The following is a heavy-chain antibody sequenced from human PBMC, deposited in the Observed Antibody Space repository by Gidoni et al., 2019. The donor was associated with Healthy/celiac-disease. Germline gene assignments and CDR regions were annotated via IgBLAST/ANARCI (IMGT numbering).Heavy chain of an antibody. D-gene: IGHD3-22*01. CDR1: GFTFSSYG. J-gene: IGHJ1*01. CDR2: IWYDGSNK. CDR3: ARESYYYDSSGYSYFQH. Sequence: QVQLVESGGGVAQPGRSLRLSCAASGFTFSSYGMHWVRQAPGKGLEWVAVIWYDGSNKYYADSVKGRFTISRDNSKNTLYLQMNSLRAEDTAVYYCARESYYYDSSGYSYFQHWGQGTLVTVSS. V-gene: IGHV3-33*01.